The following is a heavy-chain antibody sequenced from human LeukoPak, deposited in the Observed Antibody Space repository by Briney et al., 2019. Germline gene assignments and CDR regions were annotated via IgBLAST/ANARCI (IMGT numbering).Heavy chain of an antibody. D-gene: IGHD2-15*01. J-gene: IGHJ4*02. CDR1: GFTFSSYA. Sequence: PGGSLRLSCAASGFTFSSYAMSWVRQAPGKGLEWVSAISGSGGSTYYADSVKGRFTISRDNSKNTLYLQMNSLRAEDTAVYYCARGGSVGTGGSCYHYWGQGTLVTVSS. CDR2: ISGSGGST. CDR3: ARGGSVGTGGSCYHY. V-gene: IGHV3-23*01.